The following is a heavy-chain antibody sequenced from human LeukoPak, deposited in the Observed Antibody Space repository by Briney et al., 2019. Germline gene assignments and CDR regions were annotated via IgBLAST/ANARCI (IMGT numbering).Heavy chain of an antibody. CDR1: GGSTSSYY. CDR3: ARQVRYRSSTSCYTGNWFDP. D-gene: IGHD2-2*02. Sequence: PSETLSLTCTVSGGSTSSYYWSWIRQPPGKGLEWIGYIYTSGSTNYSPSLKSRVTISVDTSKNQFSLKLSSVTAADTAVYYCARQVRYRSSTSCYTGNWFDPWGQGTLVTVSS. V-gene: IGHV4-4*09. J-gene: IGHJ5*02. CDR2: IYTSGST.